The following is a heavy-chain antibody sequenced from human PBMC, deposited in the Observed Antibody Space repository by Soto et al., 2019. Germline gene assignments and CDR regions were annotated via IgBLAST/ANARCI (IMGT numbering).Heavy chain of an antibody. CDR1: GFSVSSNS. V-gene: IGHV3-53*02. J-gene: IGHJ4*02. CDR2: IYSGGIT. Sequence: EVHLVETGGGLIQPGGSLRLSCAASGFSVSSNSMSWVRQAPGKGLEWVSVIYSGGITYYADSVKGRFTISRDNSKNTLYFQMNSLRAEDTAVYYCASDRYYGSGSSFPDYWGQGTLVTVSS. CDR3: ASDRYYGSGSSFPDY. D-gene: IGHD3-10*01.